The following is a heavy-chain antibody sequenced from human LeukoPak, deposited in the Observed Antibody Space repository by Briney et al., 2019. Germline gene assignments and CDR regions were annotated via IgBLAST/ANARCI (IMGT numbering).Heavy chain of an antibody. CDR3: ARGWFDA. CDR2: ISSTGTTF. V-gene: IGHV3-48*03. CDR1: GFTVSTYE. J-gene: IGHJ5*02. Sequence: GGSLRLSCAASGFTVSTYEMNWVRQAPGKGLEWFSYISSTGTTFYYADSVKGRFTISRDSAKNSLYLQMNSLRAEDTALYYCARGWFDAWGQGTLVTVSS.